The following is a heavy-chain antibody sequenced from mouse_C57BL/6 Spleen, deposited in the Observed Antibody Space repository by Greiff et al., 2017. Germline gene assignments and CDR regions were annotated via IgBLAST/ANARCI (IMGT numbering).Heavy chain of an antibody. CDR1: GYTFTDYN. CDR2: ITPNNGGT. Sequence: VHVKQSGPELVKPGASVKIPCKASGYTFTDYNMDWVKQSPGKSLEWIGYITPNNGGTIYNQKFKGKATLTVDKSSSTAYMELRSLTSEDTAVYYCARGEMDGRGQGTSVTVSS. J-gene: IGHJ4*01. D-gene: IGHD2-13*01. V-gene: IGHV1-18*01. CDR3: ARGEMDG.